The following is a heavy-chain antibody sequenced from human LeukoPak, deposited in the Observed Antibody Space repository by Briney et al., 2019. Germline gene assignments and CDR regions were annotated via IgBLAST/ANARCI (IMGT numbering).Heavy chain of an antibody. CDR1: GFTFSSYS. CDR3: ARGAARRTVNFDY. CDR2: ISSSSSYI. V-gene: IGHV3-21*01. Sequence: GGSLRLSCAASGFTFSSYSMNGVRRAPGKGLEWVSSISSSSSYIYYADSVKGRFTISRDNAKNSLYLQMNSLRAEDTAVYYCARGAARRTVNFDYWGQGTLVTVSS. D-gene: IGHD6-6*01. J-gene: IGHJ4*02.